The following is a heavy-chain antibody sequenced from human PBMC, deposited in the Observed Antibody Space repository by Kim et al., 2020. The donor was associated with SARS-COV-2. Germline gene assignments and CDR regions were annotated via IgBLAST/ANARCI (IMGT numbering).Heavy chain of an antibody. CDR3: ARGTPRVTGGYYYYGMDV. CDR1: GYTFTSYY. Sequence: ASVKVSCKASGYTFTSYYIHWVRQAPGQGLEWMGIINPSGGSTSYAQKFQGRVTMTRDTSTSTVYMELRSLRSDDTAMYYCARGTPRVTGGYYYYGMDVWGQGTTVTVSS. CDR2: INPSGGST. J-gene: IGHJ6*02. D-gene: IGHD2-15*01. V-gene: IGHV1-46*01.